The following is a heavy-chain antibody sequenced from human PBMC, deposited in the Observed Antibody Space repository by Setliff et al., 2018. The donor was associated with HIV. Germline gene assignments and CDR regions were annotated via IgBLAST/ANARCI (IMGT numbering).Heavy chain of an antibody. CDR1: GGSISDSRYY. V-gene: IGHV4-39*01. CDR3: ARVVDADYLDY. CDR2: IYYSGST. J-gene: IGHJ4*02. D-gene: IGHD2-15*01. Sequence: TLSLTCTVSGGSISDSRYYWGWIRQPPGKGLEWIGNIYYSGSTYYNPSLKSRVTISVDTSKNQFSLKLNSVTAADTAMYYCARVVDADYLDYWGQGTPVTVSS.